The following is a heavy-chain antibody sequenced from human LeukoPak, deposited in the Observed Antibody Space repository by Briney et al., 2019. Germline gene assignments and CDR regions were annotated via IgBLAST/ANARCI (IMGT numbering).Heavy chain of an antibody. D-gene: IGHD3-3*01. J-gene: IGHJ4*02. V-gene: IGHV1-46*01. CDR2: INPSGGST. CDR3: ARDGVVESYFDY. Sequence: ASVRVSCKASGYTFTSYYMHWVRQAPGQGLEWMGIINPSGGSTSYAQKFQGRVTMTRDTSTSTVYMELSSLRTEDTAVYYCARDGVVESYFDYWGQGTLVTVSS. CDR1: GYTFTSYY.